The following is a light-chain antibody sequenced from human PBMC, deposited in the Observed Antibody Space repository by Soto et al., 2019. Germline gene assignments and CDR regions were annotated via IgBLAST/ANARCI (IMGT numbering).Light chain of an antibody. CDR3: QQSYSTPLT. CDR1: QSISSW. J-gene: IGKJ4*01. Sequence: DLQMTQSPSTLSASVGARVTITCRASQSISSWLAWYQQKPGKAPKLLIYAASSLQSGVPSRFSGIGSGTDLTITISSLQPEDCATYYGQQSYSTPLTFGGGTKVDIK. V-gene: IGKV1-39*01. CDR2: AAS.